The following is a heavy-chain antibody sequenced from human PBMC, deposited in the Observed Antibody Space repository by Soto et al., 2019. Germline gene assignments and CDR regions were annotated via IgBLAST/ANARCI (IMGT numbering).Heavy chain of an antibody. CDR1: GFTFSNYA. CDR2: IAYDGSNK. D-gene: IGHD2-15*01. J-gene: IGHJ6*02. Sequence: GGSLRPSCAASGFTFSNYAMHWVRQAPGKGLECLAVIAYDGSNKFYRDSVKGRFTIPRDNSKNTLYLHMNSLRSEDTAVYYCARGDREDIAVVVGARPGEYGIDIWGQGTTVTVS. CDR3: ARGDREDIAVVVGARPGEYGIDI. V-gene: IGHV3-30-3*01.